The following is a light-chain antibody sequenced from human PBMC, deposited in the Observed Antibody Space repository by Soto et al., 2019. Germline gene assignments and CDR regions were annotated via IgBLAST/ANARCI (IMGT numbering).Light chain of an antibody. CDR1: QSISSY. CDR3: QQSYSTPFT. CDR2: AAS. Sequence: DIQMTQSPSSLSASVGDRVTITCRASQSISSYLNWYQQKPGKAPKLLIYAASSLQIGVPSRFSGSGSGTDFTLPISSLQPEDFATYYCQQSYSTPFTFGPGTKVHIK. J-gene: IGKJ3*01. V-gene: IGKV1-39*01.